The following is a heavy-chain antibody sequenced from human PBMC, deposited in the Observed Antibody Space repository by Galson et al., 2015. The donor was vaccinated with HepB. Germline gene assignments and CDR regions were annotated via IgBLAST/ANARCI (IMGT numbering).Heavy chain of an antibody. V-gene: IGHV3-11*05. CDR3: AREGPLAPTVDDGMDV. Sequence: SLRLSCAASGFTFSDYYMSWIRQAPGKGLEWVSYISSSSSYTNYADSVKGRFTISRDNAKNSLYLQMNSLRAEDTAVYYCAREGPLAPTVDDGMDVWGQGTTVTVSS. D-gene: IGHD4-11*01. CDR2: ISSSSSYT. J-gene: IGHJ6*02. CDR1: GFTFSDYY.